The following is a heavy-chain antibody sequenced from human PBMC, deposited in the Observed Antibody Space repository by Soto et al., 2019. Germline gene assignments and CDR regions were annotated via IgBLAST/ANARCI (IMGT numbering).Heavy chain of an antibody. J-gene: IGHJ6*02. V-gene: IGHV4-4*02. D-gene: IGHD5-12*01. Sequence: NPSETLSLTCAVSGGSISSSNWWSWVRQPPGKGLEWIGEIYHSGSTNYNPSLKSRVTISVDKSKNQFSLKLSSVTAADTAVYYCARWLPHYYYGMDVWGQGTTVTVSS. CDR3: ARWLPHYYYGMDV. CDR1: GGSISSSNW. CDR2: IYHSGST.